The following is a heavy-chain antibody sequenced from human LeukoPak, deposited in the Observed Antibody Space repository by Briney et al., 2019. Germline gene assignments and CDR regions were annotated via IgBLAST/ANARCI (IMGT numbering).Heavy chain of an antibody. V-gene: IGHV1-46*01. CDR3: ARGEGYSSSWLAEYFQH. J-gene: IGHJ1*01. CDR1: GYTFTSYY. Sequence: ASVKVSCKASGYTFTSYYMHWVRQAPGQGLEWMGIINPSGGSTSYAQKFQGRVTMTRDTSTSTVYMELSSLRSEDTAVYYCARGEGYSSSWLAEYFQHWGQGTLVTVSS. CDR2: INPSGGST. D-gene: IGHD6-13*01.